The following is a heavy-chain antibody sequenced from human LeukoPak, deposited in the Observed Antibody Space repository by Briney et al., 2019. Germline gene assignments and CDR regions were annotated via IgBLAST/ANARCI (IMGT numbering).Heavy chain of an antibody. CDR1: GGSIGSFY. V-gene: IGHV4-59*08. CDR3: ARQSGSANFDY. Sequence: SETLSLTCTVSGGSIGSFYWSWIRQPPGKGLEWIGYVYYSGITYYSPSLKSRVTMSVDTSKNQFSLNVSSVTAADTAVYYCARQSGSANFDYWGQGTLVTVSS. J-gene: IGHJ4*02. D-gene: IGHD1-26*01. CDR2: VYYSGIT.